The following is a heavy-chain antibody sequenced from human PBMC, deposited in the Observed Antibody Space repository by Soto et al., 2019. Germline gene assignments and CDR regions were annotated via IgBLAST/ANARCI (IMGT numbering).Heavy chain of an antibody. CDR2: VSYTGNT. J-gene: IGHJ4*02. CDR1: GGSIGSGGYW. Sequence: QVQLQESGPGLMQPSQTLSLPCTVSGGSIGSGGYWWSLIRQHPGRGLEWIGFVSYTGNTQYNPSLKSRVNISVDTSTKQFSLKLSSVTAADTAVYYCARGTLVWGEGTLVTVSS. D-gene: IGHD2-2*01. V-gene: IGHV4-31*03. CDR3: ARGTLV.